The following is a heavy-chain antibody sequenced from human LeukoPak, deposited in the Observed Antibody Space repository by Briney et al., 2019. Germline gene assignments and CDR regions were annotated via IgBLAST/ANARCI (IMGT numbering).Heavy chain of an antibody. CDR1: GFTFDDYA. CDR2: ISWDSGSI. D-gene: IGHD3-10*01. J-gene: IGHJ4*02. CDR3: AKGVGSYYGSGSLLY. V-gene: IGHV3-9*01. Sequence: GGSLRLSCAASGFTFDDYAMRWVRQAPGKGLEWVSGISWDSGSIGYADSVKGRFTISRDNAKNSLYLQMNSLRAEDTALYYCAKGVGSYYGSGSLLYWGQGTLVTVSS.